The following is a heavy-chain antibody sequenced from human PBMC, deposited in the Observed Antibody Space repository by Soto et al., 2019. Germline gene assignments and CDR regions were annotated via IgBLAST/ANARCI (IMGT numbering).Heavy chain of an antibody. CDR2: IYYNGNT. D-gene: IGHD3-16*01. V-gene: IGHV4-39*01. CDR1: GGSLSSSSYY. Sequence: QLHLQESGPGLVKPSETLSLTCIVSGGSLSSSSYYWAWIRQPPGKGLGWIGTIYYNGNTYYNPALTSPVTVAVDTVKNEFSLQRRSATATDTAVYHWGRQDWTYYLVAINYWGQGTVATVSS. J-gene: IGHJ4*02. CDR3: GRQDWTYYLVAINY.